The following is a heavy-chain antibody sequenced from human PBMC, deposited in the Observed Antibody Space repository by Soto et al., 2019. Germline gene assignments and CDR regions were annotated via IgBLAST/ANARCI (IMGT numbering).Heavy chain of an antibody. Sequence: QLQLQESGPGLVKTSETLSLTCTVSGGSISNSVYYWGWIRQSPGVGLEWIGSVFHTGSTYYNPSLKSRVTMSVDTSKNQFSLNLTSVTAKDTARYYCASLFYSRNSWGPGTQVIVSS. CDR1: GGSISNSVYY. CDR2: VFHTGST. CDR3: ASLFYSRNS. J-gene: IGHJ5*02. D-gene: IGHD2-21*01. V-gene: IGHV4-39*01.